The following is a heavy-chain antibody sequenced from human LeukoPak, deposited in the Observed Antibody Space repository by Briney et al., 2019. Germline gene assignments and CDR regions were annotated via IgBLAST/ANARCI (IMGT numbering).Heavy chain of an antibody. Sequence: GESLKISCKGSGYSFTSYWIGWVRQMPGKGLEWMGIIYPGDSDTRYSPSFQGQVTISADKSISTAYLQWSSLKASDTAMYYCARHRHPYCSSTSCYNAFDIWGQGTMVTVSS. D-gene: IGHD2-2*02. J-gene: IGHJ3*02. CDR2: IYPGDSDT. V-gene: IGHV5-51*01. CDR1: GYSFTSYW. CDR3: ARHRHPYCSSTSCYNAFDI.